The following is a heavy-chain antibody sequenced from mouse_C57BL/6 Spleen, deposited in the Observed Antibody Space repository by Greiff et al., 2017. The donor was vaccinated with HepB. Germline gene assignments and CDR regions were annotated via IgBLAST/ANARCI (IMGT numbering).Heavy chain of an antibody. Sequence: VQLQQSGPELVKPGASVKMSCKASGYTFTDYNMHWVKQSHGTSLEWIGYIHPNNGGTSYNQKFKGKATLTVTKSSSTAYMELRGLTSEDSAVYDCARLRENYYDSERAMDYWGQGTSVTVSS. J-gene: IGHJ4*01. V-gene: IGHV1-22*01. D-gene: IGHD2-4*01. CDR2: IHPNNGGT. CDR3: ARLRENYYDSERAMDY. CDR1: GYTFTDYN.